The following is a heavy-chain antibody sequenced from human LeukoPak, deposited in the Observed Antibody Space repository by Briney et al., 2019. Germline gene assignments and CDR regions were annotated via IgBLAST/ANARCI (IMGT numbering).Heavy chain of an antibody. J-gene: IGHJ5*02. CDR1: GFTFSSYA. Sequence: GGSLRLSCAASGFTFSSYAMQWVRQAPGKGLEWVAVISYDGSNKYYADSVKGRFTISRDNSKNTLYLQMNSLRAEDTAVYYCARETKQQLVPSFDPWGQGTLVTFSS. CDR3: ARETKQQLVPSFDP. D-gene: IGHD6-13*01. V-gene: IGHV3-30*01. CDR2: ISYDGSNK.